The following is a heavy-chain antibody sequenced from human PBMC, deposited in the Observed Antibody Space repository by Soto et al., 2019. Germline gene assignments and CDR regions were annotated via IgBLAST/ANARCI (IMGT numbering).Heavy chain of an antibody. J-gene: IGHJ4*02. Sequence: SETLSLTCTVSGGSIISYYWSWMRQPPGKGLEWIGYIYYSGSTNYNPSLKSRVTISVDTSKNQFSLKLSSVTAADTAVYYCAREVAVAGPGEVLFDYWGQGTLVTVSS. CDR3: AREVAVAGPGEVLFDY. V-gene: IGHV4-59*01. D-gene: IGHD6-19*01. CDR2: IYYSGST. CDR1: GGSIISYY.